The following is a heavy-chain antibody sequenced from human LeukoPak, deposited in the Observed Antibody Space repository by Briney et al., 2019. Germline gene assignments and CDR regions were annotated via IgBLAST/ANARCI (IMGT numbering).Heavy chain of an antibody. J-gene: IGHJ6*03. V-gene: IGHV1-8*03. CDR3: SRAPSWNYNRYYNYDVDV. Sequence: ASVTVSYMPSVYTLTNFDINWVRQASGHALEWMEWMNPNSGYSGYAQKFHGRVTITRDTSISKAYVVPDSLFREHRAAYYCSRAPSWNYNRYYNYDVDVWGRGTTVAVSS. CDR2: MNPNSGYS. D-gene: IGHD1-7*01. CDR1: VYTLTNFD.